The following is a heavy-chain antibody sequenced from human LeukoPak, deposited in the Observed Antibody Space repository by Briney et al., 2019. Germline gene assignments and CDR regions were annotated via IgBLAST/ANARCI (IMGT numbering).Heavy chain of an antibody. CDR2: IKQDGSEQ. Sequence: GGSLRLSCAASGFTFSSYSMNWVRQAPGKGLEWVANIKQDGSEQYYVDSVKGRFTISRDNAKNSLSLQMNSLRAEDTAVYYCAKDSSLYGTSWWGNYFDYWGQGTLVTVFS. CDR1: GFTFSSYS. D-gene: IGHD6-13*01. V-gene: IGHV3-7*01. J-gene: IGHJ4*02. CDR3: AKDSSLYGTSWWGNYFDY.